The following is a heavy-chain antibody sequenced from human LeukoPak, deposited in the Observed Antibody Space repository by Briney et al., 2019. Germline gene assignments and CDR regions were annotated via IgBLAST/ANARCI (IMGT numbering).Heavy chain of an antibody. J-gene: IGHJ4*02. Sequence: GASVKVSCKASGYTFTGYYMHWVRQAPGQGLEWLGWINTNTGTPTYAQGFTGRFVFSLDTSVSTAYLQISSLKAEDTAVYYCARDAAAADPLIDYWGQGTLVTVSS. CDR2: INTNTGTP. V-gene: IGHV7-4-1*02. CDR1: GYTFTGYY. D-gene: IGHD6-13*01. CDR3: ARDAAAADPLIDY.